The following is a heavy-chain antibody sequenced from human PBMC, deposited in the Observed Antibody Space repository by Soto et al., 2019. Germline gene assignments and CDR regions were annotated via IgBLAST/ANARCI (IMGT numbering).Heavy chain of an antibody. V-gene: IGHV5-51*01. J-gene: IGHJ5*02. Sequence: GESLKISCRTPGYRFTSYWFAWVRQMPGKGLEWMGIIFPSDSDTRYSPSFQGQVTISADRSTSTVFLQWASLKASDTAVYFCARKDKSGYFNWFDPWGQGTLVTVSS. CDR1: GYRFTSYW. D-gene: IGHD3-22*01. CDR2: IFPSDSDT. CDR3: ARKDKSGYFNWFDP.